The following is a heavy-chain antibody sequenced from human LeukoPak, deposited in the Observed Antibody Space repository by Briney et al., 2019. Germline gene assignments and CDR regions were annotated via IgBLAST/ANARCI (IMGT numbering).Heavy chain of an antibody. CDR3: ARVRLGSGWSLFDF. D-gene: IGHD6-19*01. CDR2: FYVGGAT. Sequence: GSLRLSCAVSGFSVTNNYMSWVRQAPGKGLEWVSVFYVGGATYYADSVKGRFTISRHISQNTLYLQMNSLRAEDTAVYYCARVRLGSGWSLFDFWGQGTLVTVSS. V-gene: IGHV3-53*04. J-gene: IGHJ4*02. CDR1: GFSVTNNY.